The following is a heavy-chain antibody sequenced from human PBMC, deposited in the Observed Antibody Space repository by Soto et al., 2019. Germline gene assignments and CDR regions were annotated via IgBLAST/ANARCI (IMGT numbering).Heavy chain of an antibody. CDR1: GFTFSTYS. J-gene: IGHJ4*02. D-gene: IGHD2-15*01. V-gene: IGHV3-48*02. CDR2: ISSSSTI. CDR3: ARGLGYCSGGSCYSDY. Sequence: EVQLVESGGGLVQPGGSLRLSCAASGFTFSTYSMNWVRQAPGKGLEWVSYISSSSTIYYADSVKGRFTISRDNAKNSLYLQMNSLRDEDTAVYYCARGLGYCSGGSCYSDYWGQGTLVTVSS.